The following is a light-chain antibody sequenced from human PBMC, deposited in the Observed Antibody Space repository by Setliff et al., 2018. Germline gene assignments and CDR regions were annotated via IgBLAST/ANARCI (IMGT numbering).Light chain of an antibody. CDR1: SSGVGAYNC. J-gene: IGLJ1*01. Sequence: QSALTQPASVSGSPGQSITISCTGTSSGVGAYNCISWYQHHPDKAPKLLIYDVSNRPSGVSSRFSGSKSGNTASLTISGLHAEDEADYFCCSCTSNITPYGFGTGTKVTVL. CDR3: CSCTSNITPYG. V-gene: IGLV2-14*01. CDR2: DVS.